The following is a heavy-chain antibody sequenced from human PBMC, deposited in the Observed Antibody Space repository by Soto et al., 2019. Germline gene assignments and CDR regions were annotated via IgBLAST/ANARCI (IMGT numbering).Heavy chain of an antibody. CDR1: GYTFTSYG. D-gene: IGHD3-3*01. V-gene: IGHV1-18*01. Sequence: ASVKVSCKASGYTFTSYGISWVRQAPGQGLEWMGWISAYNGNTNYAQKLQGRVTMTTDTSTSTAYMELRSLRSDDTAVYYCAREGTSRLRFLDLDAFDIWGQGTMVTVSS. CDR3: AREGTSRLRFLDLDAFDI. J-gene: IGHJ3*02. CDR2: ISAYNGNT.